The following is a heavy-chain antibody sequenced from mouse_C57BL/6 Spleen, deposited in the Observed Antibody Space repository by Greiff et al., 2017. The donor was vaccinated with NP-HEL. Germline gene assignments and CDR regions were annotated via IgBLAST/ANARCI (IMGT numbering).Heavy chain of an antibody. CDR3: ARLLYWYFDV. D-gene: IGHD2-1*01. V-gene: IGHV5-17*01. J-gene: IGHJ1*03. Sequence: EVKLQESGGGLVKPGGSLKLSCAASGFTFSDYGMHWVRQAPEKGLEWVAYISSGSSTIYYADTVKGRFTISRDNAKNTLFLQMTSLRSEDTAMYYCARLLYWYFDVWGTGTTVTVSS. CDR1: GFTFSDYG. CDR2: ISSGSSTI.